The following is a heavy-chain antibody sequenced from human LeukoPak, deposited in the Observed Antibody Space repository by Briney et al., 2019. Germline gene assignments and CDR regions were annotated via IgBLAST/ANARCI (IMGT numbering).Heavy chain of an antibody. V-gene: IGHV1-69*06. CDR2: IIPIFGTA. CDR3: ARDSSSSALQYYYYMDV. J-gene: IGHJ6*03. CDR1: GGTFSSCD. D-gene: IGHD6-6*01. Sequence: SVKVSCKASGGTFSSCDISWVRQAPGQGLEWMGRIIPIFGTANYAQKFQGRVTITADKSTSTAYMELSSRRADDTAVYYCARDSSSSALQYYYYMDVWGKGTTVTVSS.